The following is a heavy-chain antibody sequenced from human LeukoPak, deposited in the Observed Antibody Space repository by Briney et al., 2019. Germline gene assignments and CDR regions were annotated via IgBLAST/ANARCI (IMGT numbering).Heavy chain of an antibody. CDR1: GFTFSSYA. CDR3: ARAPRIAVAGTVY. J-gene: IGHJ4*02. D-gene: IGHD6-19*01. Sequence: GRSLRLSCAASGFTFSSYAMHWVRQAPGKGLEWVAVISYDGSNKYYADSVKGRFTISRDNSKNTLYLQMNSLRAEDTAVYYCARAPRIAVAGTVYWGQGTLVTASS. CDR2: ISYDGSNK. V-gene: IGHV3-30-3*01.